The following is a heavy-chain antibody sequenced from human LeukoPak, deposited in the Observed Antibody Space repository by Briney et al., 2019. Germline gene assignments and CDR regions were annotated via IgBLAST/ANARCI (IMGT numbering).Heavy chain of an antibody. V-gene: IGHV5-51*01. J-gene: IGHJ3*01. CDR3: GMSGDRVPLQDDVFDV. CDR2: IYPGDSGP. CDR1: GYSFTSYC. D-gene: IGHD1-26*01. Sequence: GESLKISCKVSGYSFTSYCIGWVRRMPGKGLEWMGIIYPGDSGPTYSPSFQGQVTISVDKSINTAYLQWSRLQASDTAMYYCGMSGDRVPLQDDVFDVWGQGTMVTVST.